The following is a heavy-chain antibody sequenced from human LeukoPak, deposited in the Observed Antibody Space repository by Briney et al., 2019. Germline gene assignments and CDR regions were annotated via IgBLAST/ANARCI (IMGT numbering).Heavy chain of an antibody. CDR2: ITNSGTST. Sequence: GGSLRLSCAASGFIFSNYHMNWVRQAPGKGLECVSYITNSGTSTSYADSVKGRFTISRDNAKNSLYLQMSSLRVEDTAVYYCATDLGWNDFPPDYWGQGILVAVSS. J-gene: IGHJ4*01. V-gene: IGHV3-48*04. D-gene: IGHD1-1*01. CDR1: GFIFSNYH. CDR3: ATDLGWNDFPPDY.